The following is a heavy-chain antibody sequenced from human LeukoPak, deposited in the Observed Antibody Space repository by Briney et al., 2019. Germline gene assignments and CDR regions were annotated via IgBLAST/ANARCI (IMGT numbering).Heavy chain of an antibody. V-gene: IGHV4-59*01. CDR2: IYYSGNT. J-gene: IGHJ6*03. CDR1: GGSISNKY. Sequence: TSETLSLTCTVSGGSISNKYWSWIRQPPGKGLEWIGYIYYSGNTNYNPSLKSRVTILVDTSKNQVSLKLSSVTAADTAVYFCARDWGVGGRPGYMDVWGKGTTVTVSS. CDR3: ARDWGVGGRPGYMDV. D-gene: IGHD6-6*01.